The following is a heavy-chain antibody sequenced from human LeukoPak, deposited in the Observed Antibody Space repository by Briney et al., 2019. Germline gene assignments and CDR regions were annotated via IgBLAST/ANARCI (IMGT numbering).Heavy chain of an antibody. Sequence: SETLSLTCAVYGGSFSGYYWSWIRQPPGKGLEWIGEINHSGSTNYNPSLKSRVTISVDTSKNQFSLKLSSVAAADTAVYYCARSPSSGWPTGFDPWGQGILVTVSS. V-gene: IGHV4-34*01. CDR3: ARSPSSGWPTGFDP. D-gene: IGHD6-19*01. CDR1: GGSFSGYY. J-gene: IGHJ5*02. CDR2: INHSGST.